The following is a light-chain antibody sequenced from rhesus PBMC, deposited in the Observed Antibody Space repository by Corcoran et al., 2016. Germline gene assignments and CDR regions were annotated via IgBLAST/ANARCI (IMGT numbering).Light chain of an antibody. J-gene: IGKJ2*01. V-gene: IGKV1-22*01. CDR3: LQYNSSPYS. CDR2: KAS. Sequence: DIQMTQSPSSLPASVGDTVTITCRASQSISSSLDCYQKKPGTAPKLLIYKASSLQKGVPSRFSGGGYGTDFTLTISSLQPEDFATYYCLQYNSSPYSFGQGTKVEIK. CDR1: QSISSS.